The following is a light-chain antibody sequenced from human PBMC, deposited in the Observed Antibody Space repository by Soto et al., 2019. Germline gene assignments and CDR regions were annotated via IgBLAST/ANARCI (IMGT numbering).Light chain of an antibody. Sequence: QSALTQPASVSGSPGQSITISCTGTSSDVGGYSYVSWYQQHPGKTPKLMIYEVSNRPSGVSHRFSGSKSGNTASLTISGLQTEDEADYYCGSFSSITREVFGGGTQLTVL. CDR3: GSFSSITREV. CDR2: EVS. CDR1: SSDVGGYSY. V-gene: IGLV2-14*01. J-gene: IGLJ2*01.